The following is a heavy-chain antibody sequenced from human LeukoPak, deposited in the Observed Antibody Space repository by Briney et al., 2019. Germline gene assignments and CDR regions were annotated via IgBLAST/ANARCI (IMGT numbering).Heavy chain of an antibody. J-gene: IGHJ4*02. V-gene: IGHV3-23*01. CDR3: AKVPVWQQLVDY. CDR1: GFTFSSYS. D-gene: IGHD6-13*01. CDR2: ITVTGDT. Sequence: PGGSLRLSCAVSGFTFSSYSMSWVRQAPGKGLEWVPGITVTGDTYYADSLKGRFTISRDNSRNTLYLQMNSLRADDTAVYYCAKVPVWQQLVDYWGQGTLVTVSS.